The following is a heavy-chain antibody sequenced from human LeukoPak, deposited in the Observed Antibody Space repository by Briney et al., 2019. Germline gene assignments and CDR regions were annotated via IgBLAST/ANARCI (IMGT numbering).Heavy chain of an antibody. D-gene: IGHD3-3*01. CDR1: GGSFSGYY. Sequence: SETLSLNCAVYGGSFSGYYWSWIRQPPGKGLEWIGEINHSGSTNYNPSLKSRVTISVDTSKNQFSLKLSSVTAADTAVYYCARFDFWSGYYDYWGQGTLVTVSS. CDR2: INHSGST. CDR3: ARFDFWSGYYDY. J-gene: IGHJ4*02. V-gene: IGHV4-34*01.